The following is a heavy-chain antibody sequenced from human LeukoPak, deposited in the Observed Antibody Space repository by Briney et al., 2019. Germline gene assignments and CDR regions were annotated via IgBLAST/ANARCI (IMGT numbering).Heavy chain of an antibody. CDR3: ARGLESSSWYWAFDI. Sequence: SETLSLTCTVSGGSISSSSYYWGWIRQPPGKGLEWIGSIYYSGSTYYNPSLKSRVTISVDTSKNQFSLKLSSVTAADTAVYYCARGLESSSWYWAFDIWGQGTMVTVSS. D-gene: IGHD6-13*01. V-gene: IGHV4-39*07. CDR1: GGSISSSSYY. CDR2: IYYSGST. J-gene: IGHJ3*02.